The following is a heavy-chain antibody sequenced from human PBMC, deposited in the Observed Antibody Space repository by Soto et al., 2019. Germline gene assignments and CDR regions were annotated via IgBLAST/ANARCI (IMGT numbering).Heavy chain of an antibody. J-gene: IGHJ6*02. CDR1: GFTFSSYG. CDR3: ARNNRGFGKAYGMDV. Sequence: QVQLVESGGGVVQPGRSLRLSCAASGFTFSSYGMHWVRQAPGKGLEWVAVIWYDGSNKYYADSVKGRFTISRDNSKNTRYLQMNSRRAEDTAVYYCARNNRGFGKAYGMDVWGQGTTVTVSS. V-gene: IGHV3-33*01. CDR2: IWYDGSNK. D-gene: IGHD3-10*01.